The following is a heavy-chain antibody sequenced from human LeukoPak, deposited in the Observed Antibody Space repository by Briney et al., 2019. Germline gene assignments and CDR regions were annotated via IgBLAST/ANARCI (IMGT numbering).Heavy chain of an antibody. CDR2: INPNSGGT. Sequence: GASVKVSCKASGYTFTGYYMHWVRQAPGQGLEWMGWINPNSGGTNYAQKFQGRVTMTGDTSISTAYMELSRLRSDDTAVYYRARDSADAVYYYDSSGFLRYWGQGTLVTVSS. V-gene: IGHV1-2*02. D-gene: IGHD3-22*01. CDR3: ARDSADAVYYYDSSGFLRY. J-gene: IGHJ4*02. CDR1: GYTFTGYY.